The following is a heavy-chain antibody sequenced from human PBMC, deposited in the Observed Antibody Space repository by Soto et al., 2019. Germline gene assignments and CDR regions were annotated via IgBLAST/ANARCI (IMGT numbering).Heavy chain of an antibody. CDR3: ARGVGYYDFWSGYYTRLSDFSYYGMDV. CDR1: GYSFTSYW. CDR2: IDPSDSYT. J-gene: IGHJ6*02. D-gene: IGHD3-3*01. Sequence: GESLKISCKGSGYSFTSYWISWVRQMPGKGLEWMGRIDPSDSYTNYSPSFQGHVTISADKSISTAYLQWSSLKASDTAMYYCARGVGYYDFWSGYYTRLSDFSYYGMDVWGQGTTVTVSS. V-gene: IGHV5-10-1*01.